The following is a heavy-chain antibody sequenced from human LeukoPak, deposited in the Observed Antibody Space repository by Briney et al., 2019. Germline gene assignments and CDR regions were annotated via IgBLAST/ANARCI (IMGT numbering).Heavy chain of an antibody. J-gene: IGHJ4*02. CDR2: ISGGGST. Sequence: GGSLRLSCAASGFTVSSNYMSWVRQAPGKGLEWVSAISGGGSTYYADSVKGRFTISRDNSKNTLYLQMNSLRAEDTAVYYCAKRYGDYSIDYWGQGTLVTVSS. V-gene: IGHV3-53*01. CDR3: AKRYGDYSIDY. CDR1: GFTVSSNY. D-gene: IGHD4-17*01.